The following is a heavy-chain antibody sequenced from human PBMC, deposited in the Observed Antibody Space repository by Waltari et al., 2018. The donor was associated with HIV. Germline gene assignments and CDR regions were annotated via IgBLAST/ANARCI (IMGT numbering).Heavy chain of an antibody. CDR2: MNPNSGNT. CDR1: GYIFMNFD. V-gene: IGHV1-8*02. Sequence: QVHLVQSGPEVKRPGASVKISCKGYGYIFMNFDVNWVRQAAGQGPEWVGWMNPNSGNTASPYIFEERVTMTRDVSTDTAYMEMSGLTPEDTAIYYCARNSSAKGNRYFYYGLDVWGQGTPVTV. D-gene: IGHD3-22*01. J-gene: IGHJ6*02. CDR3: ARNSSAKGNRYFYYGLDV.